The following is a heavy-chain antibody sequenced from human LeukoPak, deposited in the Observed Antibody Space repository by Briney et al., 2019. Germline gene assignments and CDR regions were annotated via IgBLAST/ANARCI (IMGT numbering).Heavy chain of an antibody. CDR3: AREGVGHYYYYYYVDV. CDR1: GFTFSSYW. CDR2: IKQDGSEK. D-gene: IGHD2-8*01. J-gene: IGHJ6*03. V-gene: IGHV3-7*01. Sequence: PEGSLRLSCAASGFTFSSYWMSWVRQAPGKGLEWVANIKQDGSEKYYVDSVKGRFTISRDNAKNSLYLQMNSLRAEHTAIYYCAREGVGHYYYYYYVDVWGKGTTVTISS.